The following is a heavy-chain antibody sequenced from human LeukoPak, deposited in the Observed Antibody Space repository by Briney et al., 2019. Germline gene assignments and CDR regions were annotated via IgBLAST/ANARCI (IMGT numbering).Heavy chain of an antibody. Sequence: GGSLRLSCAASGFTFSDCSIHWVRQASGKGLEWVGLIDKKTKNYETAYAASVRGRFTISRDDSQNTAYLQMYSLETEDTAPYYCTRDAGTYNWLDPWGQGTLVTVSS. CDR3: TRDAGTYNWLDP. V-gene: IGHV3-73*01. J-gene: IGHJ5*02. CDR2: IDKKTKNYET. D-gene: IGHD1-26*01. CDR1: GFTFSDCS.